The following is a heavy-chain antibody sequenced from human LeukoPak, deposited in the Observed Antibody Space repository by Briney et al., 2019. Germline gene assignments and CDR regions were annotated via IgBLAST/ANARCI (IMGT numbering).Heavy chain of an antibody. CDR1: GGSISSYY. V-gene: IGHV4-4*07. CDR2: IYTSGTT. Sequence: SETLSLTCSVSGGSISSYYWSWIRQPAGKGLEWIGRIYTSGTTHDNPSLKSRVTMSVDTSKNQVSLKVSSVTAADTAVYYCASWNARTHSNDDWGRGTLVTVSS. D-gene: IGHD1-1*01. J-gene: IGHJ4*02. CDR3: ASWNARTHSNDD.